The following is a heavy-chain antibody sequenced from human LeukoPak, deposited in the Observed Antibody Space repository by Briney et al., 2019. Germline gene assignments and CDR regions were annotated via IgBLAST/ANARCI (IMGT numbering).Heavy chain of an antibody. CDR1: GFSFSNYA. Sequence: GGSLRLSCAASGFSFSNYAMSWVRQAPARGPEGVSSIRGGGERFYADSVKGRSTLSRDDSRNTVYLQLNNLRVEDTAIYYCAKANWVSNADAVWWGQGTQVTVSS. CDR2: IRGGGER. D-gene: IGHD1-1*01. V-gene: IGHV3-23*01. CDR3: AKANWVSNADAVW. J-gene: IGHJ4*02.